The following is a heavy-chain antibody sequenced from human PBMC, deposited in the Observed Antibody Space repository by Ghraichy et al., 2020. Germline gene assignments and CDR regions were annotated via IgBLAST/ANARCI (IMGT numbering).Heavy chain of an antibody. CDR2: ISAYNGNT. CDR1: GYTFTSYG. V-gene: IGHV1-18*01. CDR3: ARGGGIVVVPAAISYAFDI. D-gene: IGHD2-2*01. Sequence: ASVKVSCKASGYTFTSYGISWVRQAPGQGLEWMGWISAYNGNTNYAQKLQGRVTMTTDTSTSTAYMELRSLRSDDTAVYYCARGGGIVVVPAAISYAFDIWGQGTMVTVSS. J-gene: IGHJ3*02.